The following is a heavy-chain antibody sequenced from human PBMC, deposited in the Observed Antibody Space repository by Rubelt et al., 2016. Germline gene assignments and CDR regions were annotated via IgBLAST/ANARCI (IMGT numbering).Heavy chain of an antibody. CDR1: GFSLSTSGVG. Sequence: QITLKESGPTLVKPTQTLTLTCTFSGFSLSTSGVGVGWIRQPPGKALEWLALIYWDDDKRYSPSLKSRLTITKDPSKNQVVLTMTNMDPVDTATYYCAHRRAAVTTTGKYFDYWGQGTLVTVSS. CDR2: IYWDDDK. CDR3: AHRRAAVTTTGKYFDY. V-gene: IGHV2-5*02. J-gene: IGHJ4*02. D-gene: IGHD4-17*01.